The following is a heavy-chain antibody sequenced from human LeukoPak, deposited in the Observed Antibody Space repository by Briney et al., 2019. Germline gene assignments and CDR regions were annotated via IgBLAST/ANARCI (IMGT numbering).Heavy chain of an antibody. Sequence: SETLSLTCAVYGGSFSGYYWSWIRQPPGKGLEWIGEINHSGSTNYNPSLKSRVTISVDTSKNQFSLKLSSATAADTAVYYCARARTEKYYYYYYYMDVWGKGTTVTVSS. V-gene: IGHV4-34*01. J-gene: IGHJ6*03. CDR3: ARARTEKYYYYYYYMDV. CDR2: INHSGST. CDR1: GGSFSGYY. D-gene: IGHD1-14*01.